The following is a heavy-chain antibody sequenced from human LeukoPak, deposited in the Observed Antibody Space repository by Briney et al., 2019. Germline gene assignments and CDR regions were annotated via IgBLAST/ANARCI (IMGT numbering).Heavy chain of an antibody. V-gene: IGHV1-2*02. D-gene: IGHD3-10*01. CDR2: MNARNGGT. CDR1: GYTFSDYY. Sequence: ASVTVSCKPSGYTFSDYYMHWVRQTPGQGLEWMGWMNARNGGTNYAQNLKGRVTMTRDTSINTAYMELSSLTSDDTALYYCARSSRLQSPSGTDYWGQGTLVTVSS. J-gene: IGHJ4*02. CDR3: ARSSRLQSPSGTDY.